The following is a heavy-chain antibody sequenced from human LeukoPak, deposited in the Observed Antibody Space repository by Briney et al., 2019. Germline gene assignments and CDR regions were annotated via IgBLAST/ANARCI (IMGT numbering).Heavy chain of an antibody. CDR2: INHSGST. Sequence: SETLSLTCAVYGGSFSGYYWSWIRQPPGKGLEWIGEINHSGSTNYNPSLKSRVTISVDTSKNQFSLKLSPVTAADTAVYYCARVNTGLWYSSSSGGYFQHWGQGTPVTVSS. J-gene: IGHJ1*01. CDR3: ARVNTGLWYSSSSGGYFQH. CDR1: GGSFSGYY. D-gene: IGHD6-6*01. V-gene: IGHV4-34*01.